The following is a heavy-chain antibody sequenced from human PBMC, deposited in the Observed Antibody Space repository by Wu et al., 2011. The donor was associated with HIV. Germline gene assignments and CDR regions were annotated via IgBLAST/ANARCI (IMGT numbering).Heavy chain of an antibody. CDR3: ARVDKRYCANGGCYRAYYFTHAPLDY. CDR2: IIPIFGTA. CDR1: GGTFSSYA. Sequence: QVQLVQSGAEVKKPGSSMKVSCTASGGTFSSYAISWVRQAPGQGLEWMGRIIPIFGTAIYARKFQGRLTITADKSSNTASMELTSLKSEDTAVYYCARVDKRYCANGGCYRAYYFTHAPLDYVGQGTLVTVSS. D-gene: IGHD2-8*01. V-gene: IGHV1-69*14. J-gene: IGHJ4*02.